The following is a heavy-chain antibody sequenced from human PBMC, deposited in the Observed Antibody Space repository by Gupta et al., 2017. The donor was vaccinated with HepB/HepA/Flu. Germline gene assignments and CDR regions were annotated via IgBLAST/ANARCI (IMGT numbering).Heavy chain of an antibody. Sequence: EVQLVESGGGSVQPDRSLILSCAASGFTFNDYAMHWVRQVPGKGLEWVSGISWNGATIAYADSVKGRVAISRDNTKNSLYLQLNNLGAEDTAFYYCAKDRGVGELGYAFDIWGQGTMVTVSS. CDR1: GFTFNDYA. CDR2: ISWNGATI. CDR3: AKDRGVGELGYAFDI. J-gene: IGHJ3*02. V-gene: IGHV3-9*01. D-gene: IGHD3-10*01.